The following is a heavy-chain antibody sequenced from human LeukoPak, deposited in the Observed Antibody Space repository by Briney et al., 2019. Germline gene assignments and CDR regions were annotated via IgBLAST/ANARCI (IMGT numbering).Heavy chain of an antibody. CDR1: GFNFSSHW. D-gene: IGHD6-13*01. CDR2: IKKDGGEI. V-gene: IGHV3-7*01. J-gene: IGHJ4*02. Sequence: GGSLRLSCAASGFNFSSHWMSWVRQAPGKGLEWVANIKKDGGEIFYADSVKGRFTIFRDNAKNALYLQMSSLRGEDTALYYCARDRRAASAPDYWGQGTLVTVS. CDR3: ARDRRAASAPDY.